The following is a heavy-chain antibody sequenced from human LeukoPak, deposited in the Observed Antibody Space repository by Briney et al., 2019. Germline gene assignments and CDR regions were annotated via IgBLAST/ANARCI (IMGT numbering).Heavy chain of an antibody. CDR3: ARAAPELDY. Sequence: PPETLSLTCAVSGGSISSGGYSWSWIRQPPGKGLEWIGYLYHTGTTYYTPSLKSRVTISVDRSKNQFSLKLNSVTAADTAVYYCARAAPELDYRGQGTLVTVSS. CDR2: LYHTGTT. V-gene: IGHV4-30-2*01. J-gene: IGHJ4*02. CDR1: GGSISSGGYS.